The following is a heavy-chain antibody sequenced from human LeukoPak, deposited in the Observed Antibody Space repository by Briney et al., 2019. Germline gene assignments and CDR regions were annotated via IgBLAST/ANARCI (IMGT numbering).Heavy chain of an antibody. CDR3: ATANSPLEGWNYPLDY. CDR2: IIPIFGTA. D-gene: IGHD1-7*01. Sequence: SSVKVSCKASGGTFSSYAISWVRQAPGQGLEWMGGIIPIFGTANYAQKFQGRVTITTDESMSTAYMELSSLRSEDTAVYYCATANSPLEGWNYPLDYWGQGTLVTVSS. V-gene: IGHV1-69*05. J-gene: IGHJ4*02. CDR1: GGTFSSYA.